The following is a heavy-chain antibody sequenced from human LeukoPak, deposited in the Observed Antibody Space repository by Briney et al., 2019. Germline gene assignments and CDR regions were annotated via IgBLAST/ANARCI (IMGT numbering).Heavy chain of an antibody. CDR2: ISGSGGTT. Sequence: GGSLRLSCAVSGITLSNYGMSWVRQAPGKGLEWVAGISGSGGTTSYADSVKGRFTISRDNAKNSLYLQMNSLRAEDTAVYYCARDLSRYCSGGSCFSPFDYWGQGTPVTVSS. CDR3: ARDLSRYCSGGSCFSPFDY. V-gene: IGHV3-23*01. CDR1: GITLSNYG. J-gene: IGHJ4*02. D-gene: IGHD2-15*01.